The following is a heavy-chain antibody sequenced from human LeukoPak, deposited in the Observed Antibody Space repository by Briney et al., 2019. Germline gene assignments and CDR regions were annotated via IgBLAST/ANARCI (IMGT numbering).Heavy chain of an antibody. Sequence: GGSLRLSCAASGFTFSSYAMSWVRQAPGKGLEWFSAISGSVGSTYYADSVKGRFTISRDNSKNTLYLQMNSLRAEDTAVYYCALDTAMVRPFDYWGQGTLVTVSS. V-gene: IGHV3-23*01. J-gene: IGHJ4*02. CDR1: GFTFSSYA. D-gene: IGHD5-18*01. CDR3: ALDTAMVRPFDY. CDR2: ISGSVGST.